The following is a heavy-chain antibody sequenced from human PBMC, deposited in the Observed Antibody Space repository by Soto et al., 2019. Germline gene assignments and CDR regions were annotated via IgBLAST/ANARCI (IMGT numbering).Heavy chain of an antibody. CDR3: ARETGSYNWNDGLMDV. CDR1: GGSISSGGYY. V-gene: IGHV4-31*03. D-gene: IGHD1-20*01. Sequence: QVQLQESGPGLVKPSQTLSLTCTVSGGSISSGGYYWSWIRQHPGKGLEWIGYIYYSGSTYYNPSLKSRVTISVDTSKNQFSLKLSSVTAADTAVYYCARETGSYNWNDGLMDVWGQGTTVTVSS. CDR2: IYYSGST. J-gene: IGHJ6*02.